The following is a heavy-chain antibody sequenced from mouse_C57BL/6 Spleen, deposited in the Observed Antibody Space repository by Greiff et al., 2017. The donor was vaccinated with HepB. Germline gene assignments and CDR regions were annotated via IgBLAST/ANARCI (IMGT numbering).Heavy chain of an antibody. CDR1: GFSFNTYA. D-gene: IGHD1-1*01. Sequence: EVQLVESGGGLVQPKGSLKLSCAASGFSFNTYAMNWVRQAPGKGLEWVARIRSKSNNYATYYADSVKDRFTISRDDSESMLYLQMNNLKTEDTAMYYGVRSSTVALDYWGQGTTLTVSS. V-gene: IGHV10-1*01. J-gene: IGHJ2*01. CDR3: VRSSTVALDY. CDR2: IRSKSNNYAT.